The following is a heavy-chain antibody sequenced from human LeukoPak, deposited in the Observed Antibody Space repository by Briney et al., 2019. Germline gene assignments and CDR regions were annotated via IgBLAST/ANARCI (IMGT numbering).Heavy chain of an antibody. V-gene: IGHV1-69*10. CDR2: IIPILGIA. Sequence: ISWVRQAPGQGLEWMGGIIPILGIANYAQKFQGRVMITADKSTSTAYMELSSLRSEDTAVYYCARVPYYYDSSGYPPLWGQGTLVTVSS. D-gene: IGHD3-22*01. CDR3: ARVPYYYDSSGYPPL. J-gene: IGHJ4*02.